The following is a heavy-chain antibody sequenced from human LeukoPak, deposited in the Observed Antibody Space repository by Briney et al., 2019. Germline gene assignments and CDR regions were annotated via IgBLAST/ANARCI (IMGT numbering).Heavy chain of an antibody. V-gene: IGHV3-48*01. CDR1: GFTFSSYR. CDR3: ARAGLGYSSSWYLDY. Sequence: GGSLRLSCAASGFTFSSYRINWVRQAPGKGLEWVSYIDSSSSTIYYADSVKGRFTISRDNAKNSLYLQMNSLRAEDTAVYYCARAGLGYSSSWYLDYWGQGTLVTVSS. CDR2: IDSSSSTI. J-gene: IGHJ4*02. D-gene: IGHD6-13*01.